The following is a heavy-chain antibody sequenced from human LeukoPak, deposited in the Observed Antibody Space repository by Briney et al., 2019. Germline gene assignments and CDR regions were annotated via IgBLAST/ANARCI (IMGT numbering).Heavy chain of an antibody. Sequence: GGSLRLSCAASGFTFTTYALSWVRQAPGKGLEWVSSISVGGGGTYYADSVRGRFTISRDNSKNTLFLQMNSLRAEDTAVYYCATPVAGTVYQFDYWGQGTLVTASS. CDR3: ATPVAGTVYQFDY. CDR1: GFTFTTYA. V-gene: IGHV3-23*01. D-gene: IGHD6-19*01. CDR2: ISVGGGGT. J-gene: IGHJ4*02.